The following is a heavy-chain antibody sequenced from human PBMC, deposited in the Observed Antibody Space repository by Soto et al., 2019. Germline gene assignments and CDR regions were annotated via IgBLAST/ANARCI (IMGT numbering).Heavy chain of an antibody. Sequence: QVQLVHSGPEVKKPGASGKVSCKAPRYIFTAYFMTWVRQAPVQGLGWRGCINPNNGATHYGLSFQGRVTMTRDTSISTAYMELSSLRSDDTAVYYCASHDPGARFDPWGQGTLVIVSS. V-gene: IGHV1-2*02. J-gene: IGHJ5*02. CDR2: INPNNGAT. D-gene: IGHD1-1*01. CDR1: RYIFTAYF. CDR3: ASHDPGARFDP.